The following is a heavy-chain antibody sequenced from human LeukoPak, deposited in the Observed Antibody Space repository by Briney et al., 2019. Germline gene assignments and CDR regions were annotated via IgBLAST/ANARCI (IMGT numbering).Heavy chain of an antibody. Sequence: GGSLRLSCAASGFPINTFHINWVRQPPGKGLEWVSFISGPSNTIDYADSVRGRFTISRDYAGNSVYLQMNSLRVDDTAVYYCARGVHITVSGRHFDFWGRGAQVTVSS. CDR1: GFPINTFH. V-gene: IGHV3-48*04. J-gene: IGHJ2*01. CDR2: ISGPSNTI. CDR3: ARGVHITVSGRHFDF. D-gene: IGHD6-19*01.